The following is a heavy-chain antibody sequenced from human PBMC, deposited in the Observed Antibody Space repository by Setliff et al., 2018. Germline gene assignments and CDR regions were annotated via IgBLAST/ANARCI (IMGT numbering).Heavy chain of an antibody. CDR3: VHNADFIGTFNT. CDR2: IKSKTDGGTT. J-gene: IGHJ3*01. CDR1: GFTFSNAW. Sequence: PGGSLRLSCAASGFTFSNAWMNWVRQAPGKGLEWVGCIKSKTDGGTTDYAAPVDGRFTISRDDSKNTVYLQMSSLKIEDTAVYYCVHNADFIGTFNTWGQGTMVTVSS. D-gene: IGHD2-8*01. V-gene: IGHV3-15*07.